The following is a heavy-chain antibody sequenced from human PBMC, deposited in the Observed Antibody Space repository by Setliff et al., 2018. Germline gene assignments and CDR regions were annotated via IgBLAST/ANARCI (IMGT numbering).Heavy chain of an antibody. V-gene: IGHV4-61*02. D-gene: IGHD5-12*01. Sequence: SETLSLTCTVSGGSVGGGSYYWSWIRQPAGKGLEWIGLIQNTGNTNYNPSLQSRVTISMDTSENQFSLKMTSVTAADTAMYYCAGTPARGTTWLSPFDYWGQGTLVTVSS. J-gene: IGHJ4*02. CDR3: AGTPARGTTWLSPFDY. CDR1: GGSVGGGSYY. CDR2: IQNTGNT.